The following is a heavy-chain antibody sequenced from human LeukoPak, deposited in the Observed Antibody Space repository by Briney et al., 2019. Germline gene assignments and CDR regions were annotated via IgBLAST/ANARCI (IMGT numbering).Heavy chain of an antibody. J-gene: IGHJ4*02. V-gene: IGHV1-2*02. D-gene: IGHD4-11*01. CDR3: DRDRTTVTIFDC. CDR2: INPDSSDT. Sequence: ASVKLSCKASGYSFTDYYIHWVRQAPGQGLEWVGWINPDSSDTNYAQMLQGRVTMTRDNSTSTAYLELSRLRSDNTAVYYCDRDRTTVTIFDCWGQRSLVTVSS. CDR1: GYSFTDYY.